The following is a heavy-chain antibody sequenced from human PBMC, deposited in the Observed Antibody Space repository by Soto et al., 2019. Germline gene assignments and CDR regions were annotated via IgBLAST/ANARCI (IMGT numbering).Heavy chain of an antibody. CDR2: IYYSGST. J-gene: IGHJ6*02. CDR1: GGSISSSSYY. V-gene: IGHV4-39*01. CDR3: ARNGGVVSPYYYYGMDV. D-gene: IGHD3-3*01. Sequence: SETLSLTCTVSGGSISSSSYYWGWIRQPPGKGLEWIGSIYYSGSTYYNPSLKSRVTISVDTSKNQFSLKLSSVTAADTAVYYCARNGGVVSPYYYYGMDVWGQGTAVTVSS.